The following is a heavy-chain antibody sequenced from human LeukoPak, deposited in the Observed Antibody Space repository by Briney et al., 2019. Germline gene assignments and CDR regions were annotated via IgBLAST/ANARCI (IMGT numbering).Heavy chain of an antibody. CDR3: ARGYYNSSGYSFDY. J-gene: IGHJ4*02. D-gene: IGHD3-22*01. V-gene: IGHV4-59*10. Sequence: SETLSLTCAVYGGSFSGYYWSWVRQPPGKGLEWIGRIYTSGSTNYNPFLKSRVTMSVDTSKNQFSLKINSLTADDTGVYYCARGYYNSSGYSFDYWGQGTLVTVSS. CDR2: IYTSGST. CDR1: GGSFSGYY.